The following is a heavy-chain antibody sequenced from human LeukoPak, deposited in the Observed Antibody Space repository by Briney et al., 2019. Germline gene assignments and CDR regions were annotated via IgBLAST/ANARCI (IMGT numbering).Heavy chain of an antibody. Sequence: ASLSVSCKASAYTFTGYYLHWVRQAPGQGLQWMGWIDPNNGDTENAQKFQGRVTMTRDRSISTAYMELGRLTSDDTAVYYCARRSRNGLDAFDIWGQGTMVTVSS. V-gene: IGHV1-2*02. CDR3: ARRSRNGLDAFDI. J-gene: IGHJ3*02. D-gene: IGHD1-14*01. CDR1: AYTFTGYY. CDR2: IDPNNGDT.